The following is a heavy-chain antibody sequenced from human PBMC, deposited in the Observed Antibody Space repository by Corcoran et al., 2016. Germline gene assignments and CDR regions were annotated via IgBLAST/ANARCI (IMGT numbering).Heavy chain of an antibody. D-gene: IGHD2-2*01. CDR2: IRSKANSYAT. V-gene: IGHV3-73*02. CDR1: GFTFSGSA. CDR3: TRLSVVVPAAIDY. Sequence: EVQLVESGGGLVQPGGSLKLSCAASGFTFSGSAMHWVRQASGKGLGWVGRIRSKANSYATAYAASVKGRFTISRDESKNTAYLQMNSLKTEDTAVYYCTRLSVVVPAAIDYWGQGTLVTVSS. J-gene: IGHJ4*02.